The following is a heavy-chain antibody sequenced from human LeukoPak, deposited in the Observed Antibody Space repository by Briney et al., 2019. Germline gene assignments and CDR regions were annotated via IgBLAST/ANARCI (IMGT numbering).Heavy chain of an antibody. V-gene: IGHV4-59*01. Sequence: SETLSLTCTVSGGSISDDYLSWIRQPPGKGLELIGFISNSGHTNYNPSLRSRVTLSVDMSKNQYSLKVTSVTAADTAVYYCARVSRDRNPNYDYYYYYNMDVWGKGTTVTVSS. J-gene: IGHJ6*03. D-gene: IGHD4/OR15-4a*01. CDR2: ISNSGHT. CDR3: ARVSRDRNPNYDYYYYYNMDV. CDR1: GGSISDDY.